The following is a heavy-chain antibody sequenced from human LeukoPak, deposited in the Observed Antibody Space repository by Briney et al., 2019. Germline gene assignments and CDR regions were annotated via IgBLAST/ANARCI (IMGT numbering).Heavy chain of an antibody. CDR1: GFTFSSYA. Sequence: PGGSLRLSCAASGFTFSSYAMSWVRQAPGKGLEWVSAISGSGGSTYYADSVKGRFTISRDNSKNTLYLQMNSLRAEDTAVYYCAKDWDGDYGWYIDLWGRGTLVTVSS. J-gene: IGHJ2*01. CDR2: ISGSGGST. V-gene: IGHV3-23*01. CDR3: AKDWDGDYGWYIDL. D-gene: IGHD4-17*01.